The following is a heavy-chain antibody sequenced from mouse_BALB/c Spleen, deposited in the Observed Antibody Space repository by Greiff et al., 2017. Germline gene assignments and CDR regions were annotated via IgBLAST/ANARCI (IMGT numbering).Heavy chain of an antibody. CDR3: ARGGYDYGGFAY. V-gene: IGHV5-6-5*01. J-gene: IGHJ3*01. Sequence: EVNLVESGGGLVKPGGSLKLSCAASGFTFSSYAMSWVRQTPEKRLEWVASISSGGSTYYPDSVKGRFTISRDNARNILYLQMSSLRSEDTAMYYCARGGYDYGGFAYWGQGTLVTVSA. CDR2: ISSGGST. D-gene: IGHD2-4*01. CDR1: GFTFSSYA.